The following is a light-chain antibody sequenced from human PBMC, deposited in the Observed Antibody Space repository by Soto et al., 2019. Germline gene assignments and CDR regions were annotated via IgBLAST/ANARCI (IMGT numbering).Light chain of an antibody. Sequence: QSALTQPASVSGSPGQSITISCTGTSSDVGSYNLVSWYQQHPGKAPKLMIYEGSQRPSGVSNRFSGSRSGNTASLTISGLQAEDEADYYCCSYAGSTTVVFGTGTKLTVL. V-gene: IGLV2-23*03. J-gene: IGLJ1*01. CDR2: EGS. CDR1: SSDVGSYNL. CDR3: CSYAGSTTVV.